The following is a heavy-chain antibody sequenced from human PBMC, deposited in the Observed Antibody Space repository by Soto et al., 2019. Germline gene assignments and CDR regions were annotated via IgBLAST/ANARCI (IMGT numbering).Heavy chain of an antibody. CDR1: GGFIRTSSYY. Sequence: SETFSLTCTVSGGFIRTSSYYGGCIRQPPGKGLEWIGSIYYSGSTYYNPSLKSRVTISVNTSKNQFSLKLSSVTAADTAVYYCARNSIGEADYYYYYMDVWGKVTTVTGSS. D-gene: IGHD6-6*01. V-gene: IGHV4-39*07. CDR2: IYYSGST. J-gene: IGHJ6*03. CDR3: ARNSIGEADYYYYYMDV.